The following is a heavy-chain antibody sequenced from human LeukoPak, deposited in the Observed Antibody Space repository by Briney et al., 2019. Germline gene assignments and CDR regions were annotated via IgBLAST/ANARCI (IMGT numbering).Heavy chain of an antibody. CDR1: GFIFSSYG. CDR3: AKDSARKSIVGSTTRGVIDY. Sequence: GGPPRLSCGASGFIFSSYGMHWVRQAPGKGLEWVAFIRYDGRNKYYAESVKGRFTISRDNSKNTLYLQMNSLRAEDTAVYYCAKDSARKSIVGSTTRGVIDYWGQGTLVTVSS. CDR2: IRYDGRNK. D-gene: IGHD1-26*01. V-gene: IGHV3-30*02. J-gene: IGHJ4*02.